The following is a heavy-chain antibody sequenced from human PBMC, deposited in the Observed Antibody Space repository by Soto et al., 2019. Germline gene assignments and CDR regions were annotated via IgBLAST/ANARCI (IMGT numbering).Heavy chain of an antibody. D-gene: IGHD6-13*01. CDR3: AKENGYSSSWFEFDY. J-gene: IGHJ4*02. CDR2: ISGSGGST. CDR1: GFKFSSYA. Sequence: HPGGSLRRSCAASGFKFSSYAMSWVSQAPGKGLEWISAISGSGGSTYHADSVKGRITISRDKSKNTLYLQMNSLISEDTSVYYCAKENGYSSSWFEFDYWGQGTLVTVSS. V-gene: IGHV3-23*01.